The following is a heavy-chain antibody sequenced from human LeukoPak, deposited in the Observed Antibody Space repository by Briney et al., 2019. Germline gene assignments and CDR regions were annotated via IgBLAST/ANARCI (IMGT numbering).Heavy chain of an antibody. D-gene: IGHD5-18*01. CDR2: IYYSGTT. Sequence: PSETLSLTCTVSGGSISSYYWSWIRQPPGKGLEWIGYIYYSGTTNYNPSLKSRVTISVDTSKNQFSLKLSSWTAADTAVYNCAGSGPQDSYGFRDAVQEFDYWGQGTLVTVSS. V-gene: IGHV4-59*01. CDR1: GGSISSYY. CDR3: AGSGPQDSYGFRDAVQEFDY. J-gene: IGHJ4*02.